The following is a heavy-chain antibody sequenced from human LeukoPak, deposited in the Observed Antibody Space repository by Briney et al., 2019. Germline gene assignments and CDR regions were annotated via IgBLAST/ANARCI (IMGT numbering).Heavy chain of an antibody. D-gene: IGHD3-22*01. J-gene: IGHJ4*02. CDR1: GFTFSSYW. V-gene: IGHV3-74*01. CDR3: ARAVEDYYDSSGQYYFDY. CDR2: IKSDGST. Sequence: GGSLRLSCAASGFTFSSYWMHWVRQAPGKGLVWVSRIKSDGSTNYADSVKGRFTISRDNAKNSLYLQMNSLRAEDTAVYYCARAVEDYYDSSGQYYFDYWGQGTLVTVSS.